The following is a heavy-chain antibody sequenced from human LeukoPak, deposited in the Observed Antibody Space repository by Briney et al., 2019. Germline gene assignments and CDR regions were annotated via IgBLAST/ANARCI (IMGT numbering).Heavy chain of an antibody. J-gene: IGHJ4*02. Sequence: PGRSLRLSCAASGFTFSSYAMHWVRQAPGKGLEWVAVISYDGSNKYYADSVKGQFTISRDNSKNTQYLQMNSLRAEDTAVYYCAREKNRNYFDYWGQGTLVTVSS. CDR2: ISYDGSNK. CDR1: GFTFSSYA. V-gene: IGHV3-30*04. D-gene: IGHD1-14*01. CDR3: AREKNRNYFDY.